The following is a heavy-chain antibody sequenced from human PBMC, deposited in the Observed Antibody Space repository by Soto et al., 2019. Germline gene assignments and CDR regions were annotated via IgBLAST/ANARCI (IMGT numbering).Heavy chain of an antibody. J-gene: IGHJ4*02. V-gene: IGHV3-30*18. CDR1: GFTLSSYG. Sequence: GGSLRLSCAASGFTLSSYGLHWVRQAPGKGLEWVAVISNDGNNKYYADSVKGRFTISRDDSKNTLYLQMNSLGAEDTAVYYCAKDKDEWLLVHYFDYWGQGTLVTVSS. D-gene: IGHD3-22*01. CDR2: ISNDGNNK. CDR3: AKDKDEWLLVHYFDY.